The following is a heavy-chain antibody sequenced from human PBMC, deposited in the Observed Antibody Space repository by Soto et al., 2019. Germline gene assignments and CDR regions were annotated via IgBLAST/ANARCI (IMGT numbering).Heavy chain of an antibody. Sequence: QVQLVQSGAEVKKPGSSVKVSCKASGGTFSSYAISWVRQAPGQGLEWMGGIIPIFGTANYAQKFQGRVTITADESTSTAYMELSSLRSEDTAVYHCASSRYSSSWYFYYYGMDVWGQGTTVTVSS. D-gene: IGHD6-13*01. CDR2: IIPIFGTA. V-gene: IGHV1-69*01. J-gene: IGHJ6*02. CDR3: ASSRYSSSWYFYYYGMDV. CDR1: GGTFSSYA.